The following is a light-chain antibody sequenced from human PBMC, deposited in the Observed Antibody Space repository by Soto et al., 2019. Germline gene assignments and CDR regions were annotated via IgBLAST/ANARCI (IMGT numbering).Light chain of an antibody. J-gene: IGLJ1*01. CDR1: SSDVGTYNY. CDR3: SSYTSSSTVGV. CDR2: EVS. Sequence: QSVLTQPASVSGSPGQSITISCTGTSSDVGTYNYVSWYQHHPGKAPKLIIYEVSNRPSGVSNRFSGSKSGSTASLTISGLQAEDEADYYCSSYTSSSTVGVFGTGTKVTVL. V-gene: IGLV2-14*01.